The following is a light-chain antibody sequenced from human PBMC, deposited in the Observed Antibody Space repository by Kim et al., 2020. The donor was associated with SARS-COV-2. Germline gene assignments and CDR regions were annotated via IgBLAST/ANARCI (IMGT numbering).Light chain of an antibody. CDR2: DAS. Sequence: EIVLTQSPATLSLSPGERATLSCRASRSVSTNLVWYHQKPGQPPRLLPYDASNRATAIPAKFSSGGACAEFTPTTSSMVAEDFAVFYCRQRESWSLTFGEGTKVDIK. CDR1: RSVSTN. V-gene: IGKV3-11*01. CDR3: RQRESWSLT. J-gene: IGKJ4*01.